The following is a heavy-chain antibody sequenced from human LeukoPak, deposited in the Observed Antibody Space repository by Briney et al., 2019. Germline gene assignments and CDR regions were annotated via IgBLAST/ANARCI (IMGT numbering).Heavy chain of an antibody. CDR3: ARSIVGATPFDP. J-gene: IGHJ5*02. D-gene: IGHD1-26*01. CDR2: ISGSGGST. CDR1: GFTFSSYA. Sequence: GGSLRLSCAASGFTFSSYAMSWVRQAPGKGLEWVSAISGSGGSTYYADSVKGRFIISRDNSKNTLYLQMNSLRAEDTAVYYCARSIVGATPFDPWGQGTLVTVSS. V-gene: IGHV3-23*01.